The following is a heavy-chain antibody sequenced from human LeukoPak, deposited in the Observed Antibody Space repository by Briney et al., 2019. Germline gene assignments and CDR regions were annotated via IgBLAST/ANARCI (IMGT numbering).Heavy chain of an antibody. CDR1: GGTFSSYA. D-gene: IGHD6-19*01. CDR3: ARGRLVAGYYFDY. J-gene: IGHJ4*02. V-gene: IGHV1-69*06. CDR2: IIPIFGTA. Sequence: SVKVSCTASGGTFSSYAISWVRQAPGQGLEWMGGIIPIFGTANYAQKFQGRVTITADNSTSTAYMELSRLRSEETAVYYCARGRLVAGYYFDYWGQGTLVTVSS.